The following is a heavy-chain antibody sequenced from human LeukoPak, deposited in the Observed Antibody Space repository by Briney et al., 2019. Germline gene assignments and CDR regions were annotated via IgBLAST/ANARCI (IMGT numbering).Heavy chain of an antibody. J-gene: IGHJ4*02. V-gene: IGHV3-48*01. CDR3: ARLAEGYDYVWGSVELDY. CDR2: ISSSSSTI. D-gene: IGHD3-16*01. CDR1: GFTFSNYW. Sequence: GGSLRLSCAASGFTFSNYWMTWVRQAPGKGLEWVSYISSSSSTIYYADSVKGRFTISRDNAKNSLYLQMNSLRAEDTAVYYCARLAEGYDYVWGSVELDYWGQGTLVTVSS.